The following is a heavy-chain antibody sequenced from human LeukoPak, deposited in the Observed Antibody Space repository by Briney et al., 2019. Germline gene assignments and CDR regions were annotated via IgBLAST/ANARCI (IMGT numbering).Heavy chain of an antibody. CDR2: IKQDGSEK. CDR3: ARDPYYYGSGSYFDP. J-gene: IGHJ5*02. CDR1: GFTFSSYW. Sequence: GGSLRLSCAASGFTFSSYWMSWVRRAPGKGLEWVANIKQDGSEKYYVDSVKGRFTISRDNAKNSLYLQMNSLRAEDTAVYYCARDPYYYGSGSYFDPWGQGTLVTVSS. D-gene: IGHD3-10*01. V-gene: IGHV3-7*04.